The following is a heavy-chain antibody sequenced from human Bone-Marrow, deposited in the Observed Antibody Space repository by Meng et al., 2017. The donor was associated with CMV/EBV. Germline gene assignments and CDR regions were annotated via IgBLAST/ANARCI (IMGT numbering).Heavy chain of an antibody. CDR1: GFTFSSYA. V-gene: IGHV3-30*04. CDR3: ARAAFCSSSTCWYGMDV. J-gene: IGHJ6*02. CDR2: ISYDGSNK. Sequence: GGSLRLSCAASGFTFSSYAMHWVRQAPGKGLEWVAVISYDGSNKYYADSVKGRFTISRDNSKNTLYLQMNSLRAEDTAVYYCARAAFCSSSTCWYGMDVWGQGTTVTVSS. D-gene: IGHD2-2*01.